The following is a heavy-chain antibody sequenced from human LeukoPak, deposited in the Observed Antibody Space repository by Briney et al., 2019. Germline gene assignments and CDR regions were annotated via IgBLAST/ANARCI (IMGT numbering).Heavy chain of an antibody. CDR2: ISSSSSYI. Sequence: GGPLRLSCAAPGFTFSSYSMNGVPQPPGKGRRGVSSISSSSSYIYYADSVKGRFTISRDNAKNSLYLQMNSLRAEDTAVYYCARGRVSYYYMDVWGKGTTVTVSS. J-gene: IGHJ6*03. D-gene: IGHD6-13*01. CDR1: GFTFSSYS. V-gene: IGHV3-21*01. CDR3: ARGRVSYYYMDV.